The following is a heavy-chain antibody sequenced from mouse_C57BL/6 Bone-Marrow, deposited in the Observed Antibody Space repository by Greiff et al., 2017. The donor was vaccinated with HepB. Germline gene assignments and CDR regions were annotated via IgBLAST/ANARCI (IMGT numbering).Heavy chain of an antibody. CDR3: ASSSGLRRYFDC. CDR1: GYTFTSYW. D-gene: IGHD1-1*01. V-gene: IGHV1-69*01. J-gene: IGHJ2*01. Sequence: VQLQQPGAELVMPGASVKLSCKASGYTFTSYWMHWVKQRPGQGLEWIGEIDPSDSYTNYNQKFKGKSTLTVDKSSSTAYMQLSSLTSEDSAVYYCASSSGLRRYFDCWGQGTTLTVSS. CDR2: IDPSDSYT.